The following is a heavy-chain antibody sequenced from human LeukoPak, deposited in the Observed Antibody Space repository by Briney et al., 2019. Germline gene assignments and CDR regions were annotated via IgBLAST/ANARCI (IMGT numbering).Heavy chain of an antibody. Sequence: GSLRLSCAASGFTFSSYGMHWVRQAPGKGLEWVAFIRYDGSNKYYADSVKGRFTISRDNSKNTLYPQMNSLRAEDTAVYYCAKDPHWTYYYDSSGYSVYDYWGQGTLVTVSS. CDR3: AKDPHWTYYYDSSGYSVYDY. D-gene: IGHD3-22*01. V-gene: IGHV3-30*02. J-gene: IGHJ4*02. CDR2: IRYDGSNK. CDR1: GFTFSSYG.